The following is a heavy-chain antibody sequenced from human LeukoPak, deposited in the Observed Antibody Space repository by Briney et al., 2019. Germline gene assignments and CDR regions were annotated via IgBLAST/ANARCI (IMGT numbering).Heavy chain of an antibody. J-gene: IGHJ5*02. CDR1: GYTFTSYG. V-gene: IGHV1-18*01. Sequence: ASVKVSCTASGYTFTSYGISWVRQAPGQGLEWMGWISAYNGNTNYAQKLQGRVTMTTDTSTSTAYMELRSLRSDDTAVYYCARDPYDFWSGYSVESPNWFDPWGQGTLVTVSS. D-gene: IGHD3-3*01. CDR2: ISAYNGNT. CDR3: ARDPYDFWSGYSVESPNWFDP.